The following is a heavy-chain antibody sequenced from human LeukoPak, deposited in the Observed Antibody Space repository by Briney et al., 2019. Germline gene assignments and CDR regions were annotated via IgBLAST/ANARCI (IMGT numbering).Heavy chain of an antibody. CDR1: RGFFSGHY. V-gene: IGHV4-34*01. CDR3: SREQYHYESRGYSFPDY. CDR2: INHLRNA. Sequence: SETLSLTCSVNRGFFSGHYWTWLRQSPGKGLEWIGEINHLRNAIYNPSLKTRVSMSIDTSKSRVSLNLTSVTAADAAVYFCSREQYHYESRGYSFPDYWGQGTLVAVSS. D-gene: IGHD3-22*01. J-gene: IGHJ4*02.